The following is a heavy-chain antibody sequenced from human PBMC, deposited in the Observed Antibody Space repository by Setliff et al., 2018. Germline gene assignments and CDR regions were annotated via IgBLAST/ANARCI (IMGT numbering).Heavy chain of an antibody. J-gene: IGHJ4*02. V-gene: IGHV2-70*04. Sequence: SGPTLVNPTQTLTLTCTVSGFSLSTSGVGVGWIRQPPGKALEWLGSIDWYDDKLYSTSLKTRLTISKDTYKKQVVLTMTDMDPMDTATYYCDRIRKGYTGYEGFDYWGQGTLVTVSS. CDR1: GFSLSTSGVG. CDR3: DRIRKGYTGYEGFDY. CDR2: IDWYDDK. D-gene: IGHD5-12*01.